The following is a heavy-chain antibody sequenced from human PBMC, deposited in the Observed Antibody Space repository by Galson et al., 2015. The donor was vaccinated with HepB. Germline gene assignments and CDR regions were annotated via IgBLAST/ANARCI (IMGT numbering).Heavy chain of an antibody. D-gene: IGHD6-13*01. CDR1: GGTFSSYA. Sequence: SVKVSCKASGGTFSSYAISWVRQAPGQGLEWMGGIIPIFGTANYAQKFQGRVTITADESTSTAYMELSSLRSEDTAVYYCASQIAAAGTLDYWGQGTLVTVSS. CDR3: ASQIAAAGTLDY. J-gene: IGHJ4*02. CDR2: IIPIFGTA. V-gene: IGHV1-69*13.